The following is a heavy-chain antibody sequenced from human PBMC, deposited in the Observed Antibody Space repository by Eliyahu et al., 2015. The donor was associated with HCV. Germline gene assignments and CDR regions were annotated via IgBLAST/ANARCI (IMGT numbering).Heavy chain of an antibody. J-gene: IGHJ4*02. CDR3: AKDLAPYSSSSERLFDY. Sequence: AASGFTFSXYAMSWXXQAPGKGXEWVSAISGSGGSTYYADSVKGRFTISRDNSKNTLYLQMNNLRAEDTAVYYCAKDLAPYSSSSERLFDYWGQGTLVTVSS. D-gene: IGHD6-6*01. V-gene: IGHV3-23*01. CDR2: ISGSGGST. CDR1: GFTFSXYA.